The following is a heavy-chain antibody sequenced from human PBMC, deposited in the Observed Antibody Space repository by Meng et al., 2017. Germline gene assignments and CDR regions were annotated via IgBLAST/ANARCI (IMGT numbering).Heavy chain of an antibody. Sequence: GGSLRLSCAASGFTFSSYWMSWVRQAPGKGREWVANIKQDGSEKYYVDSVKGRFTISRDNAKNSLYLQMNSLRGEDTGVYYCSKDGGGSLFDPWGQGTLVTVSS. CDR2: IKQDGSEK. D-gene: IGHD1-26*01. CDR1: GFTFSSYW. CDR3: SKDGGGSLFDP. V-gene: IGHV3-7*01. J-gene: IGHJ5*02.